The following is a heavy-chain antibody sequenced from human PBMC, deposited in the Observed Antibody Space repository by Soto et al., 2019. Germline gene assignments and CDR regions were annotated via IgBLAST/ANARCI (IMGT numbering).Heavy chain of an antibody. CDR1: GGTFSSHA. D-gene: IGHD3-16*01. Sequence: SVKVSYKASGGTFSSHAISWVRQAPGQGLEWTGGIIPFFKATNYAQKFQGRVTITADDSTSTAYMDLYSLRSEDTAVYYCARDVPLNYYDGTFSYYALDVWGQGTTVTVSS. J-gene: IGHJ6*02. CDR3: ARDVPLNYYDGTFSYYALDV. V-gene: IGHV1-69*13. CDR2: IIPFFKAT.